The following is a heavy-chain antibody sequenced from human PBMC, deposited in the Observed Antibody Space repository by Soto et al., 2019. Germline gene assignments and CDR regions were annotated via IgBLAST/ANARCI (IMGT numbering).Heavy chain of an antibody. J-gene: IGHJ4*02. CDR3: ARGRYGDY. CDR2: ISAHTGNT. CDR1: GYAFTTYG. Sequence: QVHLVQSGAEVKKPGASVKVSCKGSGYAFTTYGITWVRQAPGHGLEWLGWISAHTGNTNYEQKLLGIVPVTRDTSTSTAYMELRSLRSDDTAVYYCARGRYGDYWGQGALVTVSS. D-gene: IGHD1-1*01. V-gene: IGHV1-18*01.